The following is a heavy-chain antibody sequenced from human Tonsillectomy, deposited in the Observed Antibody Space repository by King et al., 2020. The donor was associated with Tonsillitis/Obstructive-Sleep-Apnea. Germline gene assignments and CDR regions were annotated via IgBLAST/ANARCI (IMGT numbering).Heavy chain of an antibody. D-gene: IGHD2-2*01. J-gene: IGHJ5*02. Sequence: ITLKESGPTLVKPTQTLTLTCTFSGFSLSTSGVGVGWIRQPPGKALEWLALIYWDDDKRYSPSLRSRLTITKDTSKNQVVLTMTNMDPVDTATYYCAQKTHSTTNSCYLQSPCDTWGQGTLFTVSS. CDR2: IYWDDDK. V-gene: IGHV2-5*02. CDR3: AQKTHSTTNSCYLQSPCDT. CDR1: GFSLSTSGVG.